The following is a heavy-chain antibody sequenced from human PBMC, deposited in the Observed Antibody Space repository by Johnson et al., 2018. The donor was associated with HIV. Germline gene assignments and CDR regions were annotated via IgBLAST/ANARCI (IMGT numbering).Heavy chain of an antibody. D-gene: IGHD2/OR15-2a*01. CDR1: GFTFDDYT. Sequence: QVQLVESGGVVVQPGGSLRLSCAASGFTFDDYTMHWVRQAPGKGLEWVAVMSYDGSFQDYADSVRGRFTISRDNSKNTLYLQMNSLRAEDTAVYYCAKGLIGAFDIWGQGTMVTVSS. V-gene: IGHV3-30*01. CDR3: AKGLIGAFDI. J-gene: IGHJ3*02. CDR2: MSYDGSFQ.